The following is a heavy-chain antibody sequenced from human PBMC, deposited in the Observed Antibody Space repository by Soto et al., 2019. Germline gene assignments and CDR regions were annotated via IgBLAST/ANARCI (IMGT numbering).Heavy chain of an antibody. CDR2: IRSKAYGGTP. CDR3: TRVPYCSRTSCSDTNDWFDP. J-gene: IGHJ5*02. CDR1: GFTFGDYA. V-gene: IGHV3-49*03. D-gene: IGHD2-2*01. Sequence: HPGGSLRLSCTTSGFTFGDYAMSWFRQAPGKGLEWVGFIRSKAYGGTPEYAASVKGRFTISRDDSKSIAYLQMNSLKTEDTAVYYCTRVPYCSRTSCSDTNDWFDPWGQGTLVTVSS.